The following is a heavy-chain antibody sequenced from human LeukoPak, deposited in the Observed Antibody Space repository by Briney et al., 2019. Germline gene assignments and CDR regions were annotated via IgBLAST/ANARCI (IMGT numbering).Heavy chain of an antibody. CDR2: ISGSGGST. CDR1: GFTFSSYA. D-gene: IGHD3-10*01. CDR3: ARDEIIWFGELRFDAFDI. V-gene: IGHV3-23*01. Sequence: GGSLRLSCAASGFTFSSYAMSWVRQAPGKGLEWVSAISGSGGSTYYADSVKGRFTISRDNAKNSLYLQMNSLRAEDTAVYYCARDEIIWFGELRFDAFDIWGQGTMVTVSS. J-gene: IGHJ3*02.